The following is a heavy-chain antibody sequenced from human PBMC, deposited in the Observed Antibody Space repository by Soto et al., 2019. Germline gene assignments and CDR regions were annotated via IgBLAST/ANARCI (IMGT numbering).Heavy chain of an antibody. CDR2: IYPGDSDT. J-gene: IGHJ4*02. CDR3: ARRSVSSSWSYDY. Sequence: GESLKISCKSSGYSFTSYWIGWVRQMPGKGLEWMGIIYPGDSDTRYSPSFQGQVTISADKSISTAYLQWSSLKASDTAMYYCARRSVSSSWSYDYWGQGTLVTVSS. V-gene: IGHV5-51*01. CDR1: GYSFTSYW. D-gene: IGHD6-13*01.